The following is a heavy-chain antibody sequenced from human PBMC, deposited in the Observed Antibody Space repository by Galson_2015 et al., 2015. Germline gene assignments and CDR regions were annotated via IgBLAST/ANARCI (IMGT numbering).Heavy chain of an antibody. J-gene: IGHJ5*02. CDR1: GGSFSGYY. CDR3: ARGLIVVVPAASYNWFDP. CDR2: ISHSGST. V-gene: IGHV4-34*01. Sequence: ETLSLTCAVYGGSFSGYYWSWIRQPPGKGLEWIGEISHSGSTNYNPSLKSRVTISVDTSKNQFSLKLSSVTAADTAVYYCARGLIVVVPAASYNWFDPWGQGTLVTVSS. D-gene: IGHD2-2*01.